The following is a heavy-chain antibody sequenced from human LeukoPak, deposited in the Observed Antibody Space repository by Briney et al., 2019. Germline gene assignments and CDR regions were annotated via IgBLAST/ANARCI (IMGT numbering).Heavy chain of an antibody. D-gene: IGHD2-21*01. Sequence: SETLSLTCTVSGYSINSGYYWGWIRQPPGKGLEWIGSIDHSGSTYYNPSLKSRVTIPVDTSKNQFSLKLSSVTAADTAVYYCARLNLPAIRGAFDIWGQGTMVTVSS. CDR1: GYSINSGYY. J-gene: IGHJ3*02. CDR2: IDHSGST. V-gene: IGHV4-38-2*02. CDR3: ARLNLPAIRGAFDI.